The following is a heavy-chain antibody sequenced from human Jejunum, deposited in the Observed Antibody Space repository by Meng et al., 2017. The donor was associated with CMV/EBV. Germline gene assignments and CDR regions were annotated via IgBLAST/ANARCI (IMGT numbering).Heavy chain of an antibody. D-gene: IGHD2-15*01. Sequence: QVRVVQAGGGVKKPGSSVKASCKASGGTFSGYAITWVRQAPGPGLEWMGGIIPILGTVNYAQKFRGRVTLTADESTSTVYMELSSLRSEDTAIYYCARGTVAYCSGGRCHYGYWGQGTLVTVSS. CDR2: IIPILGTV. J-gene: IGHJ4*02. V-gene: IGHV1-69*11. CDR3: ARGTVAYCSGGRCHYGY. CDR1: GGTFSGYA.